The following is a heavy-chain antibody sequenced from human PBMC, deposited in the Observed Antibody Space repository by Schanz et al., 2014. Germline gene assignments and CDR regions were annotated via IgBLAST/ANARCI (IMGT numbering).Heavy chain of an antibody. V-gene: IGHV3-33*05. CDR1: GFTFSNYG. Sequence: QVQLVESGGGVVQPGGSLRLSCAASGFTFSNYGLHWVRQAPGKGLEWVTVISYDGNTKYYADSVKGRFTISRDNAKNSLYLQMNSLRAEDTAVYYCAREAKWGQWYFDLWGRGSLVTVSS. CDR2: ISYDGNTK. D-gene: IGHD1-26*01. CDR3: AREAKWGQWYFDL. J-gene: IGHJ2*01.